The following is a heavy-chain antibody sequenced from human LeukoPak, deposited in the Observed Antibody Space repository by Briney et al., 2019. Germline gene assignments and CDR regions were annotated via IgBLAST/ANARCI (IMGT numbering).Heavy chain of an antibody. CDR1: GXTFSLYG. J-gene: IGHJ4*02. CDR3: ARCPESSGYYYELDS. V-gene: IGHV3-30*03. CDR2: ISYHGNNK. D-gene: IGHD3-22*01. Sequence: PGRSLRLSCAASGXTFSLYGMHWVRQAPGKGLEWAAVISYHGNNKYYADSVKGRFTISRDNSKNTLYLQMNSLRAEDTAVYYCARCPESSGYYYELDSWGQGTLVTVSS.